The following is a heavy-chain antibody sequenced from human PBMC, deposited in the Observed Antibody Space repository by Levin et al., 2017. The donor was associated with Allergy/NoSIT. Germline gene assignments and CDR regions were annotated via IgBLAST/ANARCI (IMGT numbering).Heavy chain of an antibody. CDR2: IYYSGST. V-gene: IGHV4-59*01. Sequence: SETLSLTCTVSGGSISSYYWSWIRQPPGKGLEWIGYIYYSGSTNYNPSLKSRVTISVDTSKNQFSLKLSSVTAADTAVYYCARIGGGPYSGYDSGAFDSWGQGTMVTVSS. J-gene: IGHJ3*02. CDR1: GGSISSYY. D-gene: IGHD5-12*01. CDR3: ARIGGGPYSGYDSGAFDS.